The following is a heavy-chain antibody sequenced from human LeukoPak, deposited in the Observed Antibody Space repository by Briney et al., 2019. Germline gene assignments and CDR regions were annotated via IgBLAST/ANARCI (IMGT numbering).Heavy chain of an antibody. CDR3: ARGEWTGTTLRAFDY. CDR2: INPNSGGT. CDR1: GYTFTGYY. V-gene: IGHV1-2*02. J-gene: IGHJ4*02. D-gene: IGHD1-7*01. Sequence: ASVKVSCKASGYTFTGYYMHWVRQAPGQGLEWRGWINPNSGGTNYAQKFQGRVTMTRDTSISTAYTELSRLRSDDTAVYYCARGEWTGTTLRAFDYWGQGTLVTVSS.